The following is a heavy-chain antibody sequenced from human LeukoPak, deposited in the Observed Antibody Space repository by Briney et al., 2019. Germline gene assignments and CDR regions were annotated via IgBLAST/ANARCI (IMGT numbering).Heavy chain of an antibody. D-gene: IGHD2-21*01. J-gene: IGHJ6*03. V-gene: IGHV1-69*05. CDR3: ARARIPSIPYYYYYMDV. CDR1: GGTFSSYG. Sequence: SVKVSCKASGGTFSSYGISWVRQAPGQGLEWMGGIIPILGTANYAQKFQGRVTITTDESASTAYMELSSLRSEDTAVYYCARARIPSIPYYYYYMDVWGKGTTVTVSS. CDR2: IIPILGTA.